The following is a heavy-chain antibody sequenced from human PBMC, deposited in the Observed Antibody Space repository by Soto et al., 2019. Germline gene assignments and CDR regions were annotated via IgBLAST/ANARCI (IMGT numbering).Heavy chain of an antibody. CDR3: ARVGNYEGVY. D-gene: IGHD4-4*01. CDR1: GGSVGSGKYF. Sequence: QVQLHESGSGLVKPSETLSLTCTVSGGSVGSGKYFWTWIRQPPGKGLEWIGYIHDSGSTSYNPSLKNRVTITLDTSKIQLSLNLRSVTAADTAVYYCARVGNYEGVYWGQGPPVTVSS. J-gene: IGHJ4*02. V-gene: IGHV4-61*01. CDR2: IHDSGST.